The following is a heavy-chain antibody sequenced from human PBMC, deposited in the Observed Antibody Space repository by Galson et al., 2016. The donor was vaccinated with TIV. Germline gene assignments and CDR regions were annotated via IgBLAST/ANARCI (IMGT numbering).Heavy chain of an antibody. CDR1: GYTFITYY. J-gene: IGHJ4*02. Sequence: SVKVSCKASGYTFITYYVYWIRQAPGQGPEWVGVINPSGGSTTYAEKFQGRVTITRDTPANTAYMELSSLRSEDTAVYYCARPPYCGGDCFKYDSWGQGTLVTVSS. CDR3: ARPPYCGGDCFKYDS. V-gene: IGHV1-46*01. D-gene: IGHD2-21*01. CDR2: INPSGGST.